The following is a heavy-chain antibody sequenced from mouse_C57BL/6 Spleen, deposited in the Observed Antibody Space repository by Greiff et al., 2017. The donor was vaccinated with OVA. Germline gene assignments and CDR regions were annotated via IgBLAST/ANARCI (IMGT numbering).Heavy chain of an antibody. CDR3: ARGGYYGNYGWYFDV. CDR1: GYTFTSYW. V-gene: IGHV1-69*01. J-gene: IGHJ1*03. Sequence: VQLQQSGAELVMPGASVKLSCKASGYTFTSYWMHWVKQRPGQGLEWIGEIDPSDSYTNYNQKFKGKSTLTVDKSSSTAYMQLSSLTSEDSAVYYCARGGYYGNYGWYFDVWGTGTTVTVSS. D-gene: IGHD2-1*01. CDR2: IDPSDSYT.